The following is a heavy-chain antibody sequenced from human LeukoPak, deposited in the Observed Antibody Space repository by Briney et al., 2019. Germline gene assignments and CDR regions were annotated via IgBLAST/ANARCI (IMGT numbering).Heavy chain of an antibody. V-gene: IGHV3-74*01. D-gene: IGHD1-26*01. Sequence: GESLRLSCSDSGFSFSSFWMHWIRQVPGKGLEWVSRIRTDGTVTTYADSVKGRFTISRDNSKKTMYLQMNSLRPDDTAIYYCVADSGGRSGGDYWGQGAPVTVSS. J-gene: IGHJ4*02. CDR1: GFSFSSFW. CDR3: VADSGGRSGGDY. CDR2: IRTDGTVT.